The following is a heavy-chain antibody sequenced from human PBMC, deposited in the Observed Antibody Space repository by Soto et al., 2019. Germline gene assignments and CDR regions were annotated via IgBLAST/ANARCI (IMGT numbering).Heavy chain of an antibody. CDR1: GFTLGNFA. D-gene: IGHD6-6*01. CDR2: ISYDGSNK. J-gene: IGHJ4*02. V-gene: IGHV3-30-3*01. CDR3: ARVGLSSSSSTIDY. Sequence: RVSCAAFGFTLGNFAIHWVRQTSGKGLEWVAVISYDGSNKYYADSVKGRFTISRDNSKNTLYLQMNSLRAEDTAVYYSARVGLSSSSSTIDYWGQGTLVTVSS.